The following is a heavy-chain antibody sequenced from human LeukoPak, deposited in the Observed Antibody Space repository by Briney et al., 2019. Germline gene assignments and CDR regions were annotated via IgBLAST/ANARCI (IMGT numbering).Heavy chain of an antibody. J-gene: IGHJ6*02. D-gene: IGHD2-15*01. CDR1: GFALSTYA. CDR2: ISSSGSTI. V-gene: IGHV3-48*03. CDR3: ARAGYCSGGSCSHYYYYGMDV. Sequence: GGSLRLSCLATGFALSTYAMHWVRQAPGKGLEWVSYISSSGSTIYYADSVKGRFTISRDNAKNSLYLQMNSLRAEDTAVYYCARAGYCSGGSCSHYYYYGMDVWGQGTTVTVSS.